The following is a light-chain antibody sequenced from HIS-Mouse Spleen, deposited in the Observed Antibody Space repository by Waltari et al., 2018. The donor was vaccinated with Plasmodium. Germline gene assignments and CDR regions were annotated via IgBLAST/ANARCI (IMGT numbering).Light chain of an antibody. CDR1: QSVSSN. CDR2: GAS. Sequence: TLSCRASQSVSSNLAWYQQKPGQAPRLLIYGASTRATGIPARFSGSGSGTEFTLTISSMQSEDFAVYYCHQYNNWPYTFGQGTKLEIK. V-gene: IGKV3-15*01. J-gene: IGKJ2*01. CDR3: HQYNNWPYT.